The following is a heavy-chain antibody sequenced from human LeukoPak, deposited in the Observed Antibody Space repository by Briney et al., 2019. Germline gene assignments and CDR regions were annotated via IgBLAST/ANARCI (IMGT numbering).Heavy chain of an antibody. J-gene: IGHJ4*02. V-gene: IGHV3-30-3*01. CDR3: ARDPSDFWSGYLSSNFDY. D-gene: IGHD3-3*01. CDR2: ISYDGSNK. Sequence: GGSPRLSCAASGFTFSDYYMSWIRQAPGKGLEWVAVISYDGSNKYYADSVKGRFTISRDNSKNTLYLQMNSLRAEDTAVYYCARDPSDFWSGYLSSNFDYWGQGTLVTVSS. CDR1: GFTFSDYY.